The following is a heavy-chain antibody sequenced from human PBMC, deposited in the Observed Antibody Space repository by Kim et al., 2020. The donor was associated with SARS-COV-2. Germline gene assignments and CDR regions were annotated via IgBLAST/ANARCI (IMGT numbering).Heavy chain of an antibody. Sequence: WSLRLSCAASGFTFSSYAMHWVRQAPGKGLEWVAVISYDGSNKYYADSVKGRFTISRDNSKNTLYLQMNSLRAEDTAVYYCARDLLTMIVVFTLPPGDV. CDR2: ISYDGSNK. V-gene: IGHV3-30*04. D-gene: IGHD3-22*01. CDR1: GFTFSSYA. J-gene: IGHJ6*01. CDR3: ARDLLTMIVVFTLPPGDV.